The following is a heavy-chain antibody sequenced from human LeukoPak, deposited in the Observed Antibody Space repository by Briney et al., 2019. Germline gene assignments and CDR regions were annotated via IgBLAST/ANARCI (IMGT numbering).Heavy chain of an antibody. Sequence: ASVRVSCKASGYTFTNYGITWVRQAPGQGLEWMGWISAYSGNTNYVQKFQGRVTMATDTSTSTAYMELRSLRSDDTAVYYCAAGGSYSNVFDYWGQGTLVTVSS. CDR3: AAGGSYSNVFDY. V-gene: IGHV1-18*01. CDR2: ISAYSGNT. J-gene: IGHJ4*02. CDR1: GYTFTNYG. D-gene: IGHD1-26*01.